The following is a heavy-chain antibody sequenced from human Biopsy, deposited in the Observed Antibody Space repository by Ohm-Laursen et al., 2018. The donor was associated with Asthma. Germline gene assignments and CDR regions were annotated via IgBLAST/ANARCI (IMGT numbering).Heavy chain of an antibody. Sequence: SETLSLTCCVYGGSISSFYWSWIRQSPEKGLEWMGYVYWTGSTNYNPSLKSRITMSVDTSKNRMFLELTSVTAADTAIYYCVRAVRNEQWLAPFGYWGQGTLVPVSS. D-gene: IGHD6-19*01. CDR3: VRAVRNEQWLAPFGY. CDR2: VYWTGST. CDR1: GGSISSFY. J-gene: IGHJ4*02. V-gene: IGHV4-59*01.